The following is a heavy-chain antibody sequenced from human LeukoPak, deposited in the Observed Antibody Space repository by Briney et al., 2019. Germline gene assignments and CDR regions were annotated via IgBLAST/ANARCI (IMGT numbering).Heavy chain of an antibody. V-gene: IGHV4-34*01. CDR1: GGSFSGYY. Sequence: PSETLSLTCAAYGGSFSGYYWSWIRQPPGKGLEWIGEINHSGSTNYNPSLKSRVTISVDTSKNQFSLKLSSVTAADTAVYYCARPVDCSGGSCYPFDYWGQGTLVTVSS. CDR2: INHSGST. D-gene: IGHD2-15*01. J-gene: IGHJ4*02. CDR3: ARPVDCSGGSCYPFDY.